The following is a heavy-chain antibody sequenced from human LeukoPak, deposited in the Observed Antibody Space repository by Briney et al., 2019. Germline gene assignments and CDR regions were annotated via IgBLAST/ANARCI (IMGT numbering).Heavy chain of an antibody. J-gene: IGHJ3*02. D-gene: IGHD1-14*01. CDR3: ARFGTDALDI. V-gene: IGHV1-2*02. CDR1: GYTFTGYY. Sequence: ASVTVSCKASGYTFTGYYMHWVRQDPGQGLEWVGWMHPDSGGTKCAQKFQGRLTMTRDTSISTAYMELTRLRSDDTAIYYCARFGTDALDIWGQGTMVTVSS. CDR2: MHPDSGGT.